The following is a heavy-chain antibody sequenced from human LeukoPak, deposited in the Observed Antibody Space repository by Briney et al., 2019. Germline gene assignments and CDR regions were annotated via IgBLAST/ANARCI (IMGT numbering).Heavy chain of an antibody. J-gene: IGHJ4*02. CDR2: ISGSGGST. V-gene: IGHV3-23*01. Sequence: GGSLRLSCATSGFTFSSYAMSWVRQAPGKGLEWVSAISGSGGSTYYADSVKGRFTISRDNSKNTLYLQMNSLRAEDTAVYYCAISAGYSSGWLHFDYWGQGTLVTVSS. CDR3: AISAGYSSGWLHFDY. D-gene: IGHD6-19*01. CDR1: GFTFSSYA.